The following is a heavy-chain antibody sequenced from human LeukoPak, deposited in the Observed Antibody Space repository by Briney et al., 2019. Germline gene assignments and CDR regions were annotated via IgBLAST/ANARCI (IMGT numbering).Heavy chain of an antibody. CDR1: GFTFSSYA. Sequence: PGGSLRLSCAASGFTFSSYAMHWVRQAPGKGLEWVAVISYDGSNKYYADSVKGRFTISRDNAKNSLFLQMNSLRAEDTAVYYCARGYYYGSGSDAFDIWGQGTMVTVSS. CDR2: ISYDGSNK. J-gene: IGHJ3*02. V-gene: IGHV3-30-3*01. CDR3: ARGYYYGSGSDAFDI. D-gene: IGHD3-10*01.